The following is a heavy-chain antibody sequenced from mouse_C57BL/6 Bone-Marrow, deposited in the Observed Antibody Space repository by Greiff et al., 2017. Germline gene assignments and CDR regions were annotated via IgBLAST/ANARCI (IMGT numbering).Heavy chain of an antibody. V-gene: IGHV1-4*01. Sequence: QVTLKVSGAELARPGASVKMSCKASGYTFTSYTMHWVKQRPGQGLEWIGYINPSSGYTKYNQKFKDKATLTADKSSSTAYMQLSSLTSEDSAVYYCVRSRTGGYWGQGTTLTVSS. J-gene: IGHJ2*01. CDR2: INPSSGYT. D-gene: IGHD4-1*01. CDR3: VRSRTGGY. CDR1: GYTFTSYT.